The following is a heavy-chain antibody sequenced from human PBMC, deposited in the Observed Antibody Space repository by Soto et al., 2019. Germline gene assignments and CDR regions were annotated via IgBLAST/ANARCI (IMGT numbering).Heavy chain of an antibody. CDR2: IYYTGST. J-gene: IGHJ5*02. V-gene: IGHV4-31*03. CDR1: GDYIRSGGYY. D-gene: IGHD6-13*01. CDR3: ARDRGAAHNTRGSIDP. Sequence: SETLSLTCNVSGDYIRSGGYYWSWIRQRPGKDLEWIGYIYYTGSTYYNRSLRSRLSMSVDTSENQFSLKLTSVTAADTAIYYCARDRGAAHNTRGSIDPWGQGIMVTVSS.